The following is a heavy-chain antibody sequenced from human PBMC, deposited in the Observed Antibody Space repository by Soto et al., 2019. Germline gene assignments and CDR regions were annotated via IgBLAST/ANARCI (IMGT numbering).Heavy chain of an antibody. CDR1: GGTFSSYT. D-gene: IGHD3-10*01. Sequence: QVQLVQSGAEVKKPGSSVQVSCKASGGTFSSYTISWVRQAPGQGLEWMGRIIPILGIANYAQKFQGRVTITADKCTRTAYMELSSRRSEDTAVNYCASGPITMVRGVRYNWFDPWSQGTLVTVTS. J-gene: IGHJ5*02. CDR2: IIPILGIA. CDR3: ASGPITMVRGVRYNWFDP. V-gene: IGHV1-69*02.